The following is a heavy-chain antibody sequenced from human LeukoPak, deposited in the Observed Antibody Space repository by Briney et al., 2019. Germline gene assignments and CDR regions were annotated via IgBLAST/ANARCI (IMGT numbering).Heavy chain of an antibody. D-gene: IGHD3-16*01. J-gene: IGHJ4*02. CDR1: GGSISSYY. CDR3: TRGAGWLIDY. Sequence: SETLSLTCTVSGGSISSYYWSWIRQPAGKGLEWIGRIYTSGSTNYNPSLKSRVTMSVGTSKSQFSLELTSVTAADTAVYYCTRGAGWLIDYWGQGILVTVSS. V-gene: IGHV4-4*07. CDR2: IYTSGST.